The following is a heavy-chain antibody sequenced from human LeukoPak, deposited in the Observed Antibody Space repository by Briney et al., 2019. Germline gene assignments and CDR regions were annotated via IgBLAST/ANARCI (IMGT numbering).Heavy chain of an antibody. CDR3: ARLAGSSGWIRAYYYGMDV. CDR2: IYYSGST. J-gene: IGHJ6*02. D-gene: IGHD6-19*01. Sequence: SETLSLTCTVSGGSISSYYWSWIRQPPGKGLEWIGYIYYSGSTNYNPSLKSRVTISVDTSKNQFSLKLSSVTAADTAVYYCARLAGSSGWIRAYYYGMDVWGQGTTVTVPS. V-gene: IGHV4-59*08. CDR1: GGSISSYY.